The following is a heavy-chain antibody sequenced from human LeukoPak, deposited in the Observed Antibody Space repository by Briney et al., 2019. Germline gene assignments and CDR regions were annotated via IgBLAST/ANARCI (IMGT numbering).Heavy chain of an antibody. Sequence: GGSLRLSCAASGFTFSSYSMNWVRQAPGKGLEWVSYIISSSSTIYYADSVKGRFTISRDNAKNPLYLQMNSLRAEDTAVYYCARRIAAAGTGTAFDYWGQGTLVTVSS. D-gene: IGHD6-13*01. CDR3: ARRIAAAGTGTAFDY. CDR2: IISSSSTI. CDR1: GFTFSSYS. V-gene: IGHV3-48*04. J-gene: IGHJ4*02.